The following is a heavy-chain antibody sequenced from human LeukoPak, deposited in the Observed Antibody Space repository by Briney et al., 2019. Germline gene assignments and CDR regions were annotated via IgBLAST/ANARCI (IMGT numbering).Heavy chain of an antibody. D-gene: IGHD1-26*01. CDR1: GFTFSSYA. CDR3: ARVWEIHNPGYFDY. Sequence: PGGSLRLSCAAPGFTFSSYAMTCVRQAPGTGLEWVSGISGSGHTTYYADSVKGRFTISRDNSKNTLYLQMNSLRAEDTALYYCARVWEIHNPGYFDYWGQGTLVTVSS. V-gene: IGHV3-23*01. J-gene: IGHJ4*02. CDR2: ISGSGHTT.